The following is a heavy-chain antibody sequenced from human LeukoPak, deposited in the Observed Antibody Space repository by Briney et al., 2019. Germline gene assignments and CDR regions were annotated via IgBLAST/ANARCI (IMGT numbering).Heavy chain of an antibody. CDR2: TYPGDSDT. CDR1: GYSFTSYW. V-gene: IGHV5-51*01. D-gene: IGHD5-24*01. J-gene: IGHJ4*02. Sequence: GESLKISCKGSGYSFTSYWIGWVRQMPGKGLEWMGITYPGDSDTRYSPSFQGQVTISADKSISTAYLQWSSLKASDTAMYYCARRAYRDGYNYVDWGQGTLVTVST. CDR3: ARRAYRDGYNYVD.